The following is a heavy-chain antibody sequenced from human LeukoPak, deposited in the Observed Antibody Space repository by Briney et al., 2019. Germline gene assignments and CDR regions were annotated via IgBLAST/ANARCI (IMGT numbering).Heavy chain of an antibody. V-gene: IGHV3-49*03. CDR3: AVECSSTSCRVDY. CDR1: GFTFRDFA. J-gene: IGHJ4*02. Sequence: GGSLRLSCTSSGFTFRDFALSWFRQAPGKGLEWIGFIRSSIYGGTPKSAASVKGRFIFSRDDSKSVAYLRMNSLKTEDTAVYYCAVECSSTSCRVDYWGQGTLVTVSS. CDR2: IRSSIYGGTP. D-gene: IGHD2-2*01.